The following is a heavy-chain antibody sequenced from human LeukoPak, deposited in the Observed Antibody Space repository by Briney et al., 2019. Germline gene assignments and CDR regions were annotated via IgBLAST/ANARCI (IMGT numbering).Heavy chain of an antibody. D-gene: IGHD6-13*01. CDR3: ARGRAAAPLDYYYGMDV. Sequence: SETLSLTCTVSGGSISSYYWSWIRQPPGKGLEWIGDIYYSGSTNYNPSLKSRVTISVDTSKNQFSLKLSSVTAADTAVYYCARGRAAAPLDYYYGMDVWGQGTTVTVSS. CDR2: IYYSGST. J-gene: IGHJ6*02. CDR1: GGSISSYY. V-gene: IGHV4-59*08.